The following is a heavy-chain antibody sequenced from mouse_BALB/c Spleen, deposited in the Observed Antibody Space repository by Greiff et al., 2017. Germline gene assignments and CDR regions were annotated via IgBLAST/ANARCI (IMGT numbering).Heavy chain of an antibody. D-gene: IGHD1-2*01. V-gene: IGHV1-18*01. J-gene: IGHJ3*01. CDR1: GYSFTGYT. CDR3: ATFITTDGGFAY. CDR2: INPYNGGT. Sequence: VHVKQSGPELVKPGASMKISCKASGYSFTGYTMNWVKQSHGKNLEWIGLINPYNGGTSYNQKFKGKATLTVDKSSSTAYMELLSLTSEDSAVYYCATFITTDGGFAYWGQGTLVTVSA.